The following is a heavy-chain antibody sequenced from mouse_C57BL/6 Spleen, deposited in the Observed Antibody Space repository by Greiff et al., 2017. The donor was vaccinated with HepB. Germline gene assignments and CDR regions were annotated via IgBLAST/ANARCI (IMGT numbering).Heavy chain of an antibody. CDR1: GFTFTDYY. CDR2: IRNKANGCTT. J-gene: IGHJ4*01. Sequence: EVKLVESGGGLVQPGGSLSLSCAASGFTFTDYYMSWVRQPPGKALEWLGFIRNKANGCTTEYSESVKGRFTISRDNSQSILYLQMNALRAEDSATYYCARKRGGGGYPYYYAMGCWGQRTTVPVSS. V-gene: IGHV7-3*01. D-gene: IGHD2-2*01. CDR3: ARKRGGGGYPYYYAMGC.